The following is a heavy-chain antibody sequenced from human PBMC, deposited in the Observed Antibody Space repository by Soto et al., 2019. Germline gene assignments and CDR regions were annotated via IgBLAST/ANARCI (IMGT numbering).Heavy chain of an antibody. V-gene: IGHV3-33*06. Sequence: QVQLVESGGGVVQPGRSLRLSCVASGFTFSSYGMHWVRKAPGKGLEWVAVIWHDGSQKYYADSVKGRVTISRDNSKNTVYLQMSSLGVEDTAMYYCVKAVVGFDYWGQGTLVTVSS. D-gene: IGHD2-15*01. CDR1: GFTFSSYG. CDR3: VKAVVGFDY. CDR2: IWHDGSQK. J-gene: IGHJ4*02.